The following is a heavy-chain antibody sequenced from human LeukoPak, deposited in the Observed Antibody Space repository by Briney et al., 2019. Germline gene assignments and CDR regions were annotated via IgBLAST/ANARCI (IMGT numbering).Heavy chain of an antibody. CDR2: IIPIFGTA. Sequence: GASVKVSCKASGYTFTSYAISWVRQAPGQGLEWMGGIIPIFGTANYAQKFQGRVTITADESTSTAYMELSSLRSEDTAVYYCARVGGVIVGARYYFDYWGQGTLVTVSS. V-gene: IGHV1-69*13. D-gene: IGHD1-26*01. CDR3: ARVGGVIVGARYYFDY. J-gene: IGHJ4*02. CDR1: GYTFTSYA.